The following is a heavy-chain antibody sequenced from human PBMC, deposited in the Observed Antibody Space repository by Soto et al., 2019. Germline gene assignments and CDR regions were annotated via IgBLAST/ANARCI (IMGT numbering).Heavy chain of an antibody. CDR3: ARDLDGSGSYYTAF. V-gene: IGHV1-18*01. Sequence: QVHLVQSGTEVKRPGASVQVSCKASGYAFSHYGISWVRLAPGQGLEWMGWIGVYNGKTNYAQKRQGIVTMTTDTSTSTAYIELTSLRSDDTAVYYCARDLDGSGSYYTAFWGQGTLVTVSS. CDR2: IGVYNGKT. D-gene: IGHD3-10*01. CDR1: GYAFSHYG. J-gene: IGHJ4*02.